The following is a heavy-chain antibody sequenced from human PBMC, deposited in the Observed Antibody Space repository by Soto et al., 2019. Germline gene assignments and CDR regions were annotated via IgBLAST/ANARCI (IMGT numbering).Heavy chain of an antibody. CDR2: MNPASGGT. CDR1: GYTFTAYY. D-gene: IGHD6-19*01. Sequence: QVQLVQSGAEVKKPGASVKVSCKASGYTFTAYYIHWVRQAPGQGLEWMGWMNPASGGTDFAQKFQGRVTMTRDTSIRKAYMELTVLTSDDTAVYYCERRSDLSSGWHLGDHWVQVTLVTVSS. J-gene: IGHJ4*02. V-gene: IGHV1-2*02. CDR3: ERRSDLSSGWHLGDH.